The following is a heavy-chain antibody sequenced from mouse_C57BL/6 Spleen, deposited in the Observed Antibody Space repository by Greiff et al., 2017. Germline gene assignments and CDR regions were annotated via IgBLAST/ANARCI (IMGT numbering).Heavy chain of an antibody. D-gene: IGHD2-4*01. CDR2: INPNSGCT. CDR3: ASEMGYDYPDY. Sequence: QVQLQQPGAELAKPGASVKLSCKASGYTFTSYWMHWVKQRPGQGLEWIGIINPNSGCTNYNQKFKDKATLTADKSSSTAYMQLSSLAYEGSAGYYCASEMGYDYPDYGGQGTTLTVSP. V-gene: IGHV1-7*01. J-gene: IGHJ2*01. CDR1: GYTFTSYW.